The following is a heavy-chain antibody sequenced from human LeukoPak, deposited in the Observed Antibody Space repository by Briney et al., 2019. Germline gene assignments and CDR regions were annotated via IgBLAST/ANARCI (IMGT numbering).Heavy chain of an antibody. Sequence: GASVKVSCKASGYTFTGYYMHWVRQAPGQGLEWMGWINPNSGGTNYAQKFQGRVTMTRDTSISTAYMELSRLRSDDTAVYYCARGIRCSSTSCYTNDYWGQGTLVTVSS. CDR3: ARGIRCSSTSCYTNDY. CDR2: INPNSGGT. CDR1: GYTFTGYY. D-gene: IGHD2-2*02. J-gene: IGHJ4*02. V-gene: IGHV1-2*02.